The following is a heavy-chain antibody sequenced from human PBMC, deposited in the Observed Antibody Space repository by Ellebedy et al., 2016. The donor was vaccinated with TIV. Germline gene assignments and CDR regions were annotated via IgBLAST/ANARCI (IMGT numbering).Heavy chain of an antibody. CDR3: ARGHPSGSYQP. CDR1: GFTFSSYS. Sequence: GGSLRLXXAASGFTFSSYSMNWVRQAPGKGLEWVSVIYSGGSTYYADSVKGRFTISRHNSKNTLYLQMNSLRAEDTAVYYCARGHPSGSYQPWGQGTLVTVSS. J-gene: IGHJ5*02. V-gene: IGHV3-53*04. D-gene: IGHD1-26*01. CDR2: IYSGGST.